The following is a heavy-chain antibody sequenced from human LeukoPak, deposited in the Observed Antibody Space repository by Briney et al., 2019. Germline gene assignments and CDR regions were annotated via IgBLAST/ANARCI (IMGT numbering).Heavy chain of an antibody. CDR2: ISWDGGGT. D-gene: IGHD3-10*01. J-gene: IGHJ4*02. CDR1: GFTFDDYA. CDR3: AKDMAAYYYASGNIDY. V-gene: IGHV3-43D*03. Sequence: GGSLRLSCAASGFTFDDYAMHWVRQAPGKGLEWVSLISWDGGGTYYADSVKGRFSISGDNSKNSLYLQMNSLRAEDTALYYCAKDMAAYYYASGNIDYWGQGTLVTVSS.